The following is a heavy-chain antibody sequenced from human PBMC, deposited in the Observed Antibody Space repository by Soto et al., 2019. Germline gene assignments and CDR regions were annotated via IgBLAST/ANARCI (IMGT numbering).Heavy chain of an antibody. J-gene: IGHJ4*02. CDR1: GYTFTGYY. CDR2: INPNSGGT. CDR3: ARATYYYDSSGYTFFDC. D-gene: IGHD3-22*01. V-gene: IGHV1-2*04. Sequence: ASVKVSCKASGYTFTGYYMHWVRQAPGQGLEWMGWINPNSGGTNCAQKFQGWVTMTRDTSISTAYMELSRLRSDDTAVYYCARATYYYDSSGYTFFDCWGQGTLVTVSS.